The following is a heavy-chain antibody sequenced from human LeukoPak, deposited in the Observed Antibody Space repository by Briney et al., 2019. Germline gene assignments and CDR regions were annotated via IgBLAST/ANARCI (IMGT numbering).Heavy chain of an antibody. J-gene: IGHJ4*02. D-gene: IGHD1-26*01. CDR3: AKDWSHGSFDS. CDR1: GYTFSAYG. CDR2: IQSDGKQE. Sequence: GGSLRLSCATSGYTFSAYGMHWVRQAPGKGLEWVSFIQSDGKQEHYADSVKGRFKISGDNSRKMVYLQMDSLRLEDTGLYFCAKDWSHGSFDSWGQGTLVTVSS. V-gene: IGHV3-30*02.